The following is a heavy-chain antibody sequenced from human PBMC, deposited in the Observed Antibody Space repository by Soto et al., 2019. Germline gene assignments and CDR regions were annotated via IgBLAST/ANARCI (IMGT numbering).Heavy chain of an antibody. D-gene: IGHD2-8*01. Sequence: SETLSLTCTVSVCSISSGDYYWSWIRQPPGKGLEWIGYIYYSGSTYYNPSLKSRVTISVDTSKNQFSLKLSSVTAADTAVYYCARGAGVNYYYGMDVWGQGTTVTVSS. CDR1: VCSISSGDYY. J-gene: IGHJ6*02. V-gene: IGHV4-30-4*01. CDR2: IYYSGST. CDR3: ARGAGVNYYYGMDV.